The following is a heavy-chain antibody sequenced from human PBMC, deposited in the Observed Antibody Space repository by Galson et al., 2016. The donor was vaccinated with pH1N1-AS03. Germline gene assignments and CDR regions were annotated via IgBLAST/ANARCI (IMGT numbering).Heavy chain of an antibody. CDR2: ISFRGGS. J-gene: IGHJ4*02. D-gene: IGHD1-1*01. Sequence: ETLSLTCSVSGDSVISKNYYWGWVRQPPGKGLEWIGSISFRGGSYYNPSLKSRVRISIDESNNQFSLDLNSVTAADTALYYCVMDTTTWMRFDYWGQGVLVIVSS. CDR3: VMDTTTWMRFDY. V-gene: IGHV4-39*07. CDR1: GDSVISKNYY.